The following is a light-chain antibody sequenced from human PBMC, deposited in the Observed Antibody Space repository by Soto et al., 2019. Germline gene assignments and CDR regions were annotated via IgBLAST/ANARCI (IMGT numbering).Light chain of an antibody. CDR2: TVS. J-gene: IGKJ2*01. CDR1: QDIRSS. V-gene: IGKV1-9*01. CDR3: QQYDRFPYT. Sequence: DIQLTQSPSFLSASVGDRLTITCRASQDIRSSLAWYQQKPGKAPNLLIYTVSTLQSGVPSRFSGSRSGTEFTLTISSLQPEDFATYYCQQYDRFPYTFGQGTKLEIK.